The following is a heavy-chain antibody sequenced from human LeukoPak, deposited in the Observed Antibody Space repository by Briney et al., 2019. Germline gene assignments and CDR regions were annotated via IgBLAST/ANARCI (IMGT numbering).Heavy chain of an antibody. CDR1: GYTFTSYG. Sequence: GASVKVSCKASGYTFTSYGISWVRQAPGQGLEWMGWISGFNGNTHYAQKFQGRVTMATDTSTSTVYMELRSLRFDDTAVYYCARGPILAVPVAVDYWGQGTLVTVSS. CDR3: ARGPILAVPVAVDY. D-gene: IGHD2-2*01. J-gene: IGHJ4*02. V-gene: IGHV1-18*01. CDR2: ISGFNGNT.